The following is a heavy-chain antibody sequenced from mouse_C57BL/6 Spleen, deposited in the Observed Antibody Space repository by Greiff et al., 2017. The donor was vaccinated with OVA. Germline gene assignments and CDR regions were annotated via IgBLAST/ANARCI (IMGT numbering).Heavy chain of an antibody. Sequence: VQLQQPGAELVKPGASVTLSCKASGYTFTSYWMHWVKQRPGQGLEWIGMIHPNSGSTNYNEKFKSKAILTVDKSSSTAYMQLSSLTSEDSAVYYCARAYYSNLYFDYWGQGTTLTVSS. CDR1: GYTFTSYW. V-gene: IGHV1-64*01. J-gene: IGHJ2*01. CDR2: IHPNSGST. D-gene: IGHD2-5*01. CDR3: ARAYYSNLYFDY.